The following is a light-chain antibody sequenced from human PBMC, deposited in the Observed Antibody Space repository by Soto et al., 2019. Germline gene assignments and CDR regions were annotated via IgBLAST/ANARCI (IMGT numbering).Light chain of an antibody. CDR3: QQYGNSPMYT. V-gene: IGKV3-20*01. CDR1: HHGNNDY. Sequence: DIVLTQSPGTLSLSPGERATLSCRASHHGNNDYLAWYQQRPGQAPRLLIYGASRRATGIPDRFSGSGSGTDFTLTISGLEPEDFGVFYCQQYGNSPMYTFGQGTKLQIK. CDR2: GAS. J-gene: IGKJ2*01.